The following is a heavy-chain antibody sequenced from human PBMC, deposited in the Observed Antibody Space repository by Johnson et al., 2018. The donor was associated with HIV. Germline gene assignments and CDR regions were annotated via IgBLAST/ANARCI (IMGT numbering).Heavy chain of an antibody. J-gene: IGHJ3*01. Sequence: MLLVESGGGVVQPGRSLRVSCAASGFTFSSYAMNWVRQAPGKGLECLAYISSSGSSVYYTDSVKGRFTISRDNAKNSLYLQMNSLRAEDTAVYYCASRVRVDPFDVWGQGTMVTVSS. V-gene: IGHV3-21*05. CDR2: ISSSGSSV. D-gene: IGHD4/OR15-4a*01. CDR1: GFTFSSYA. CDR3: ASRVRVDPFDV.